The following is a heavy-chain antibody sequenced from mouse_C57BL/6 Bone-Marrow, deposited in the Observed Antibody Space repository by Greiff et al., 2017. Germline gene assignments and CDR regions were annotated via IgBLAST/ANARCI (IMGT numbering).Heavy chain of an antibody. Sequence: EVQLVESGGDLVKPGGSLKLSCAASGFTFSSYGMSWVRQTPDKRLEWVATISSGGSYTYYPDSVKGRFTISRDNAKNTLYLQMSSLKSEDTAMYYCARHHIPYFDYWGQGTTLTVSS. CDR2: ISSGGSYT. V-gene: IGHV5-6*01. CDR3: ARHHIPYFDY. CDR1: GFTFSSYG. J-gene: IGHJ2*01.